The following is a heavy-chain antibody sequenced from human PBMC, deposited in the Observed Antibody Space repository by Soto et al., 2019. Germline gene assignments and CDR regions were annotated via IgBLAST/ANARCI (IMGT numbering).Heavy chain of an antibody. CDR3: CSPMYNSPMHRYS. Sequence: QLQLQESGSGLVKPSHTLSLTGTVSGDAISSGGYSWSWIRQPPGKGLEWIGYIYHSRSTYYNPSLRSRVTIPADRSTNQFLRKLSSVTAADTAVYYWCSPMYNSPMHRYSWGQGTLVTVSS. V-gene: IGHV4-30-2*01. CDR1: GDAISSGGYS. D-gene: IGHD3-22*01. J-gene: IGHJ4*02. CDR2: IYHSRST.